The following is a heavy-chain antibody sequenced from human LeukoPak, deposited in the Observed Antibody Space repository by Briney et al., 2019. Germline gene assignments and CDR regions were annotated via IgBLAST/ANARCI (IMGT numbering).Heavy chain of an antibody. CDR3: AKTRSIAAQIQYFDLDV. CDR1: GSTFSSYA. V-gene: IGHV3-23*01. J-gene: IGHJ6*02. D-gene: IGHD6-6*01. Sequence: GGSLRLSCAASGSTFSSYAMSWVRQAPEKGLEWVSAISGSGGDTDYADSVKGRFTISRDNSKNTLYMQMSSLRAEDTAVYYCAKTRSIAAQIQYFDLDVWGQGTTVTVSS. CDR2: ISGSGGDT.